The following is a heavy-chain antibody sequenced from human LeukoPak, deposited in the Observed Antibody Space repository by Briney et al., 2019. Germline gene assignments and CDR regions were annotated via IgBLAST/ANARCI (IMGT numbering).Heavy chain of an antibody. J-gene: IGHJ5*02. D-gene: IGHD3-10*01. Sequence: PGASVKVSCKASGYNFTSYGFSWVRQATGQGLEWMGWMNPNSGNTGYAQKFQGRVTMTRNTSISTAYMELSSLRSEDTAVYYCAREGRGSMVRGVIIKGTNWFDPWGQGTLVTVSS. CDR1: GYNFTSYG. CDR2: MNPNSGNT. V-gene: IGHV1-8*02. CDR3: AREGRGSMVRGVIIKGTNWFDP.